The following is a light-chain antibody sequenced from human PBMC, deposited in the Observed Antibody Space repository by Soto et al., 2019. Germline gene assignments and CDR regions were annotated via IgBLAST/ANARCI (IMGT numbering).Light chain of an antibody. CDR2: EAS. Sequence: EVVMMQSPATLSVSPRERATLSCRASQSVDSSLAWYQLKPGQAPRLLIYEASTRATGIPARFSGSGSGTDFTLTISSLQSEDFAVYYCQQYNKWPLTFGGGTKVEIK. V-gene: IGKV3D-15*01. CDR3: QQYNKWPLT. CDR1: QSVDSS. J-gene: IGKJ4*01.